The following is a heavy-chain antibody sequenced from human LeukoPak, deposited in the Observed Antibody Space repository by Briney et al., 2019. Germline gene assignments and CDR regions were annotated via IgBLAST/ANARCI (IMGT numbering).Heavy chain of an antibody. CDR3: ARVGGSGSYYVSGY. D-gene: IGHD1-26*01. V-gene: IGHV1-18*01. J-gene: IGHJ4*02. CDR2: ISAYNGNT. CDR1: GYSFTSYG. Sequence: ASVKVSCKASGYSFTSYGISWVRQAPGQGLEWMGWISAYNGNTNYAQKLQGRVTMTTDPSTSTAYMELRSLRSDDTAVYYCARVGGSGSYYVSGYWGQGTLVTVSS.